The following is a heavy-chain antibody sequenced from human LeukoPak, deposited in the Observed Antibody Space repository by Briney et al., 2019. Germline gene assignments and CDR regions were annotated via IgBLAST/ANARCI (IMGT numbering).Heavy chain of an antibody. CDR2: MKGDGIST. Sequence: PGGSLRLSCAASGFDFSSNWMHWVRHAPGQGLVWVSRMKGDGISTNYADSVKGRFTISRDIAKNTLYLQMNSLRAEDTGVYYCAKDHYWSIDYWGRGTLVTVSS. V-gene: IGHV3-74*01. CDR1: GFDFSSNW. D-gene: IGHD3-3*01. J-gene: IGHJ4*02. CDR3: AKDHYWSIDY.